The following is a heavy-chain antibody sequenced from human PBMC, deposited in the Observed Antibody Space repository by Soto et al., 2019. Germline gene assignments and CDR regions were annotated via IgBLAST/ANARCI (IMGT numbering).Heavy chain of an antibody. Sequence: QVQLVESGGGVVQPGRSLRLSCAASGFTFSSYAMHWVRQAPGKGLEWVAVISYDGSNKYYADSVKGRFTISRDNSKNTLYLQMNSLRAEDTAVYYCARIAVAGLYYFDYWGQGTLVTVSS. J-gene: IGHJ4*02. CDR1: GFTFSSYA. CDR2: ISYDGSNK. D-gene: IGHD6-19*01. CDR3: ARIAVAGLYYFDY. V-gene: IGHV3-30-3*01.